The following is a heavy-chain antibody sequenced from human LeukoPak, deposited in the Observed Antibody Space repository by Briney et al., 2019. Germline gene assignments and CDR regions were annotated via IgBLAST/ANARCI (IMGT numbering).Heavy chain of an antibody. CDR1: GYTFTASY. J-gene: IGHJ5*02. V-gene: IGHV1-2*02. CDR2: INPNSGET. Sequence: ASVKVSCKTSGYTFTASYMHWVRQAPGQGLEWMGWINPNSGETNYAPRFQGRVTMTRVTSISTAYMDVTALTSDDTAMYYCARVLGSRVDPWGQGTLVTVSS. CDR3: ARVLGSRVDP.